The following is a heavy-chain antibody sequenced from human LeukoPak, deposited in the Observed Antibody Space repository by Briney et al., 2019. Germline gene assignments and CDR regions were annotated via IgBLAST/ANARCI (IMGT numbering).Heavy chain of an antibody. D-gene: IGHD6-6*01. CDR3: ARAKRIAADFDY. CDR1: GFSISSGGYY. J-gene: IGHJ4*02. CDR2: IYYSGST. Sequence: SQTLSLTCAVSGFSISSGGYYWSWLRQHPGKGLEWIGYIYYSGSTYYNPSLKSRVTISVDTSKNQFSLKLSFVTAADTAVYYCARAKRIAADFDYWGQGTLVTVSS. V-gene: IGHV4-31*11.